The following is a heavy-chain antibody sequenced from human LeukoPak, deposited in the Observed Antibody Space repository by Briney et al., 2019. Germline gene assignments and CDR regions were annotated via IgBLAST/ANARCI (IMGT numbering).Heavy chain of an antibody. CDR1: GFTFSTYA. CDR3: ARAWGYCSGDSCYGAFDI. J-gene: IGHJ3*02. D-gene: IGHD2-15*01. V-gene: IGHV3-30*04. Sequence: GRSPRLSCAASGFTFSTYAMHWVRQAPGKGLEWVAVISDDGSNKYYLDSVKGRFTISRDESKNTLSLQMNNLRAEDTAVYYCARAWGYCSGDSCYGAFDIWGQGTMVTVSS. CDR2: ISDDGSNK.